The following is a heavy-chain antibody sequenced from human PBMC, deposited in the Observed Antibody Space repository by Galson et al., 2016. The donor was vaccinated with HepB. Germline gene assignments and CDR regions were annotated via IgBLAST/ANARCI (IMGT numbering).Heavy chain of an antibody. J-gene: IGHJ4*02. CDR3: ARQKDGYYVDY. CDR2: IFPRDSDT. D-gene: IGHD5-24*01. Sequence: QSGAEVKRPGESLKISCEGSGYSFSSYWIAWVRQMPGKGLGWMGVIFPRDSDTRYSPSLQGQVTFSADKSSDTVYLHWSGLKASATAIYYCARQKDGYYVDYWGQGTPVTVSS. V-gene: IGHV5-51*01. CDR1: GYSFSSYW.